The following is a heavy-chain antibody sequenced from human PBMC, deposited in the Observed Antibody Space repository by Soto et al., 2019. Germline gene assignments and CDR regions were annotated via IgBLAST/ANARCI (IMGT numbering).Heavy chain of an antibody. V-gene: IGHV4-4*02. D-gene: IGHD6-13*01. CDR1: GGSISSSNW. CDR2: IYHSGST. J-gene: IGHJ6*02. CDR3: ARVGYSSSWYPQWDYYYGMDV. Sequence: PSETLSLTCAVSGGSISSSNWWSWVRQPPGKGLEWIGEIYHSGSTNYNPSLKSRVTISVDKSKNQFSLKLSSVTAADTAVYYCARVGYSSSWYPQWDYYYGMDVWGQGTTVTVSS.